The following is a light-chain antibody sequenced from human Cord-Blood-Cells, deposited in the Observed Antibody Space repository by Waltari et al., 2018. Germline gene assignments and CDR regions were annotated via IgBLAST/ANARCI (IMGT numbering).Light chain of an antibody. Sequence: QSVLTQSPSASGTPGQRVTISCSGSSSNIGSNTVHWYQQLPGTAPKLLSYSNNQRPSGVPDRFSGSKSGTSASLAISGLQSEDEADYYCAAWDDSLNGPWVFGGGTKLTVL. CDR3: AAWDDSLNGPWV. CDR1: SSNIGSNT. V-gene: IGLV1-44*01. J-gene: IGLJ3*02. CDR2: SNN.